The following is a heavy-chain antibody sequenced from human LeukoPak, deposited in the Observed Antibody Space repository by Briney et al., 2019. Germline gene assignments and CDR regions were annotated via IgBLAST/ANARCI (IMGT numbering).Heavy chain of an antibody. J-gene: IGHJ4*02. CDR3: ARERVTTTSFDY. D-gene: IGHD2/OR15-2a*01. CDR2: ITTTGGSI. Sequence: PSETLSLTCTVSGASVSSYNMYWVRQAPGQGLEWVSSITTTGGSIYYADSVRGRFTISRDNAKNSLYLQMNNLRVEDTAVYYCARERVTTTSFDYWGQGVLVTVSS. CDR1: GASVSSYN. V-gene: IGHV3-21*06.